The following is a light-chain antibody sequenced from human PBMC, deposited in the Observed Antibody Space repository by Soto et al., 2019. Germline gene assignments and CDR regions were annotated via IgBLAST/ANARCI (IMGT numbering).Light chain of an antibody. CDR2: KAS. CDR3: QHYNSYSEA. Sequence: DIQMTQSPSTLSASVGDRFTITFRASQSISSLLAWYQQKPGKAPKLLIYKASTLKSGVPSRFSGSGSGTEFTLTISSLQPDDFATYYCQHYNSYSEAFGQGTKV. J-gene: IGKJ1*01. CDR1: QSISSL. V-gene: IGKV1-5*03.